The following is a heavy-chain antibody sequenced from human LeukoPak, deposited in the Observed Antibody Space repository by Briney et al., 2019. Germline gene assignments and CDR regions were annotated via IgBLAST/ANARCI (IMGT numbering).Heavy chain of an antibody. D-gene: IGHD6-19*01. V-gene: IGHV4-61*01. Sequence: SETLSHTCTVSGGSVDSATYCWSWLRQSPGKGLEWIVNIWNSGHTNNNPSLMSRVTTSVDTSKNQVSLKLSSVTAADTAFYYCARTYTSGGTFIDYWGQGTVVTVSS. J-gene: IGHJ4*02. CDR3: ARTYTSGGTFIDY. CDR2: IWNSGHT. CDR1: GGSVDSATYC.